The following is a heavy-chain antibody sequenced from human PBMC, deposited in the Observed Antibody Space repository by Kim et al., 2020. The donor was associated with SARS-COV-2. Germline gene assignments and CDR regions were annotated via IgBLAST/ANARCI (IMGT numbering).Heavy chain of an antibody. V-gene: IGHV3-33*01. CDR1: GFTFSSYG. CDR2: IWYDGSNK. Sequence: GGSLRLSCAASGFTFSSYGMHWVRQAPGKRLEWVAVIWYDGSNKYYADSVKGRFTISRDNSKNTLYLQMNSLRAEDTAVYYCARDLLRGTMIVVVKQGAFDIWGQGTMVTVSS. J-gene: IGHJ3*02. CDR3: ARDLLRGTMIVVVKQGAFDI. D-gene: IGHD3-22*01.